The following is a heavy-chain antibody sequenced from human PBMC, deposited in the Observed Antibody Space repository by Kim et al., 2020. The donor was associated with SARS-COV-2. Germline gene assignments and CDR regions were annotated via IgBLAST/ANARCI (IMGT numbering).Heavy chain of an antibody. D-gene: IGHD2-15*01. J-gene: IGHJ5*02. V-gene: IGHV3-30-3*01. CDR2: ISYDGSNK. CDR1: GFTFSSYA. Sequence: GGSLRLSCAASGFTFSSYAMHWVRQAPGKGLEWVAVISYDGSNKYYADSVKGRFTISRDNSKNTLYLQMNSLRAEDTAVYYCARDSRDIVVVVAATPFNWFDPWGQGTLVTVSS. CDR3: ARDSRDIVVVVAATPFNWFDP.